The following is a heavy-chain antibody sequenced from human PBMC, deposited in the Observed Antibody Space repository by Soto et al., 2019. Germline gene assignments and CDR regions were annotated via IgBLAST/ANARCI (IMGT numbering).Heavy chain of an antibody. Sequence: QVQLQESGPGLVKPSQTLSLTCTVSGGSISSGGYYWSWIRQHPGKGLEWIGYIYYSGSTYYDPTLKSRRTMSVYTSKNLLSLKLSSVTAADTAVYYCARGRAGFFWNGRDDNWFDPWGQGTLVTVSS. D-gene: IGHD3-3*01. J-gene: IGHJ5*02. V-gene: IGHV4-31*03. CDR2: IYYSGST. CDR1: GGSISSGGYY. CDR3: ARGRAGFFWNGRDDNWFDP.